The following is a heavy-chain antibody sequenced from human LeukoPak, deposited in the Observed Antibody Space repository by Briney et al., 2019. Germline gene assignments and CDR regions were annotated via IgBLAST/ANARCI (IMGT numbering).Heavy chain of an antibody. V-gene: IGHV4-59*11. Sequence: SETLSLTCTVSGGSISSHYWSWIRQPPGQGLEWIGYISSIGSTNYNPSLKSRVTISVDTSKNQFSLKLTSVTAADTAVYFCARDPTTVTKGLDIWGQGTMVTVSS. D-gene: IGHD4-17*01. J-gene: IGHJ3*02. CDR3: ARDPTTVTKGLDI. CDR1: GGSISSHY. CDR2: ISSIGST.